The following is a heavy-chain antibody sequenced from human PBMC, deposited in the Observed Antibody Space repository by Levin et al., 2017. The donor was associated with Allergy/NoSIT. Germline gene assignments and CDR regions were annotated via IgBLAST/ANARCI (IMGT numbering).Heavy chain of an antibody. CDR1: GFSFSDYP. CDR3: ARALSGSYFDY. Sequence: GESLKISCAASGFSFSDYPMTWVRQGQGKGLEWVAATSYDGSNKNYADSVKGRFTISRDNSKNTLYLQMNSLRPEDTAVYYCARALSGSYFDYWGQGTLVTVSS. CDR2: TSYDGSNK. V-gene: IGHV3-30-3*01. D-gene: IGHD3-10*01. J-gene: IGHJ4*02.